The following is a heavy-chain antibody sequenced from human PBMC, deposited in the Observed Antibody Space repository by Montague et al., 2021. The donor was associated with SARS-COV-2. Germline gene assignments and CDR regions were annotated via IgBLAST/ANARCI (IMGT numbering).Heavy chain of an antibody. V-gene: IGHV4-39*02. Sequence: SETLSPTCTVSGGSISSSNYYWDWIRQPPGKGLEWIGSIYDSGSTYYTPSLKSRVTISVDTSKNHFSLKLSSVTAADTAVYYCARRGRKLLPVATTIGGFDIWGQGTMVTVSS. CDR1: GGSISSSNYY. J-gene: IGHJ3*02. D-gene: IGHD5-12*01. CDR2: IYDSGST. CDR3: ARRGRKLLPVATTIGGFDI.